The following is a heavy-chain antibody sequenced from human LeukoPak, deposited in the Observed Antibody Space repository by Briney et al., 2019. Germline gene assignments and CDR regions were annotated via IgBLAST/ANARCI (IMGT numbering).Heavy chain of an antibody. J-gene: IGHJ4*02. CDR1: RGTFSSYA. CDR2: IIPIFGTA. V-gene: IGHV1-69*01. D-gene: IGHD3-3*01. CDR3: ARGSGYDFWSGQVFDY. Sequence: SVKVSCKASRGTFSSYAISWVRLAPGQGLEWMGGIIPIFGTANYAQKFQGRVTITADESTSTAYMELSSLRSEDTAVYYCARGSGYDFWSGQVFDYWGQGTLVTVSS.